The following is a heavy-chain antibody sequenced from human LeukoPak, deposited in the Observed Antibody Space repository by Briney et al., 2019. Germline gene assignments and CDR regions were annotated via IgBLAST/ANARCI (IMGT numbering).Heavy chain of an antibody. CDR1: GFAFSSFA. J-gene: IGHJ6*03. V-gene: IGHV3-23*01. CDR2: INGGGNTT. D-gene: IGHD6-19*01. CDR3: TKELHVAVAVADYYYFYMDV. Sequence: QSGGSLRLSRAASGFAFSSFAMGWVRQSPGKGLEWLSTINGGGNTTFYSDSVKGRFTISRDNSKNTLYLHMDSLRPDDTATYYCTKELHVAVAVADYYYFYMDVWGRGTAVTVSS.